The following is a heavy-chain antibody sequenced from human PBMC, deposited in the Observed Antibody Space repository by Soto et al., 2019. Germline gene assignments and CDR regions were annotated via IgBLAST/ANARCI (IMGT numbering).Heavy chain of an antibody. CDR2: ISATGGGT. Sequence: PGGSLRLSCAASGFKFSNYPMSWVRQAPGKGLEWVSLISATGGGTYYADSVKGRFTISRDNSHNTLYLQVHSLTAEDTAVYYCAKDRRAGGNSAFYFDFWGQGAQVTVSS. CDR1: GFKFSNYP. V-gene: IGHV3-23*01. CDR3: AKDRRAGGNSAFYFDF. J-gene: IGHJ4*02. D-gene: IGHD1-1*01.